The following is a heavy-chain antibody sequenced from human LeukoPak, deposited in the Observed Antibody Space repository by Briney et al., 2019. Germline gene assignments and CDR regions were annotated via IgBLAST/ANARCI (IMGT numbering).Heavy chain of an antibody. V-gene: IGHV4-38-2*01. CDR3: ARGVTGYSGGWYPDY. CDR1: GYSISSGYY. Sequence: PSETLSLTCAVSGYSISSGYYWGWIRQPPGKGLEWIGSIYHSGSTYYNPSLKSRVTISVDTSKNQFSLKLSSVTAADTAVYYCARGVTGYSGGWYPDYWGQGTLVTVSS. D-gene: IGHD6-19*01. J-gene: IGHJ4*02. CDR2: IYHSGST.